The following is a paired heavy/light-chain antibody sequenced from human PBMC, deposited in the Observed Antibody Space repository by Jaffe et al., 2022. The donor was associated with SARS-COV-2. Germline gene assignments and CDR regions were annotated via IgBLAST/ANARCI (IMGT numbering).Light chain of an antibody. Sequence: QSALTQPASVSGSPGQSITISCTGANSDVGGYNYVSWYQQHPGKAPKLMIYEVNNRPSGVPDRFSGSKSGNTASLTISGLQAEDEADYYCSSYTSSYTWVFGGGTKLTVL. CDR2: EVN. CDR3: SSYTSSYTWV. CDR1: NSDVGGYNY. J-gene: IGLJ3*02. V-gene: IGLV2-14*01.
Heavy chain of an antibody. Sequence: QVQLVESGGGVVQPGRSLRLSCAASGFTFSNYYMHWVRQAPGKGLEWVALISSDGSNKYYADPVKGRFTISRDNSKSTVYLQMNSLRVEDTAVHYCVKDRSNSWSFDYWGQGILVTVSS. CDR3: VKDRSNSWSFDY. CDR1: GFTFSNYY. V-gene: IGHV3-30*18. CDR2: ISSDGSNK. J-gene: IGHJ4*02. D-gene: IGHD6-13*01.